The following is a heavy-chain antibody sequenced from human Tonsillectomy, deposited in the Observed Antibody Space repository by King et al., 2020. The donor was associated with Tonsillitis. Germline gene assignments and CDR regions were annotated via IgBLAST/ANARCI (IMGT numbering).Heavy chain of an antibody. V-gene: IGHV4-59*01. CDR3: ARSEYYNDPFTH. CDR1: GGSISSYY. Sequence: QLQESGPGLVKPSETLSLTRTVSGGSISSYYWSCIRQPPGKGLEWIGYNYHSGSTNYNPSFKSRVTISLDTSKNQFSLKLSSVTAADTAVYYCARSEYYNDPFTHWGQGTMVTVSS. CDR2: NYHSGST. J-gene: IGHJ3*01. D-gene: IGHD3-22*01.